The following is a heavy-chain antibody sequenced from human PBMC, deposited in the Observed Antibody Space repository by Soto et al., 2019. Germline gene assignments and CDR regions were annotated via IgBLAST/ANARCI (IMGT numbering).Heavy chain of an antibody. CDR1: GGTFSSYG. CDR2: ISAYNGNT. D-gene: IGHD1-26*01. J-gene: IGHJ4*02. Sequence: ASVKVSCKASGGTFSSYGISWVRQAPGQGLEWMGWISAYNGNTNYAQKLQGRVTMTTDTSTSTAYMELRSLRSDDTAVYYCARGTRYSGSYYFDYWGQGTLVTVSS. CDR3: ARGTRYSGSYYFDY. V-gene: IGHV1-18*01.